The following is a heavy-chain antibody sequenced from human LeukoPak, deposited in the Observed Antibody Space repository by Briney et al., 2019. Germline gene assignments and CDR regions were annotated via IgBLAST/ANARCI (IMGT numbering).Heavy chain of an antibody. V-gene: IGHV4-31*03. D-gene: IGHD2-2*01. CDR2: KYYSGSA. CDR1: GISISDGRYY. Sequence: PSETLSLTCNVSGISISDGRYYWAWIRQRPGRGLEWIGYKYYSGSAKYNPSLKSRLTISIDTPENQFSLHLSSVTAADTAMYYCATPYCSSLSCLDVFNIWGQGRMATVSS. J-gene: IGHJ3*02. CDR3: ATPYCSSLSCLDVFNI.